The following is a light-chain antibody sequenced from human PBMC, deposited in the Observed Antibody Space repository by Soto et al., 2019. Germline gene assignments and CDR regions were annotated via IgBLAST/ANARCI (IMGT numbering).Light chain of an antibody. CDR3: QQLIRFPTK. CDR2: LAS. V-gene: IGKV1-12*01. J-gene: IGKJ1*01. Sequence: DIQMTPSPSSVSASVGDRVTITCRASQGISNSLAWYQQKPGKAPKLLMYLASTLQSGVPPRFSGTGSGTNFTLTISSLQPEDFATYYCQQLIRFPTKFGQGTKVDIK. CDR1: QGISNS.